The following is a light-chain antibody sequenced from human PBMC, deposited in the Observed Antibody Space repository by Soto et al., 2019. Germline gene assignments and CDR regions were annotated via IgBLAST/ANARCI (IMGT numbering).Light chain of an antibody. J-gene: IGLJ2*01. CDR3: SSYTSGSTLVV. CDR2: EVS. Sequence: QSVLTQPASVSGSPGQSITISCTGTSSDVGGYNYVSWYQQHPGKAPNLMIYEVSNRPSEVSNRFSGSKSGNTASLTISGLQAEDEGNYYCSSYTSGSTLVVFGGGTKLTVL. CDR1: SSDVGGYNY. V-gene: IGLV2-14*01.